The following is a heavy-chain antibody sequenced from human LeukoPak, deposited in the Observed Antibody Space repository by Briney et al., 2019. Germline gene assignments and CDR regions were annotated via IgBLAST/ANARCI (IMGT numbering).Heavy chain of an antibody. J-gene: IGHJ3*02. CDR2: IYYSGST. D-gene: IGHD6-13*01. Sequence: SETLSLTCLVSGASISFYYWSWIRQPPGKGLEWIGYIYYSGSTKYNPSLKSRVTMSIDTSKNQFSLNLKSVTAADTAVYYCALDSSGWSDDSFDIWGHGTMVTVSS. CDR1: GASISFYY. CDR3: ALDSSGWSDDSFDI. V-gene: IGHV4-59*01.